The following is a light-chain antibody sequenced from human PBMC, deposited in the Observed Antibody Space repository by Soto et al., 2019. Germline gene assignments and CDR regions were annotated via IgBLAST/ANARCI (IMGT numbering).Light chain of an antibody. J-gene: IGLJ1*01. V-gene: IGLV2-14*01. CDR1: SSDVGDYNY. CDR2: EVS. Sequence: QSVLAQPASVSGSPGQSITISCTVTSSDVGDYNYVSWYQQHPGKAPKLMIYEVSNRPSGVSNRFSGSKSGNTASLTISGLQAEDEADYYCSSYTSSSTLYVFGTGTKV. CDR3: SSYTSSSTLYV.